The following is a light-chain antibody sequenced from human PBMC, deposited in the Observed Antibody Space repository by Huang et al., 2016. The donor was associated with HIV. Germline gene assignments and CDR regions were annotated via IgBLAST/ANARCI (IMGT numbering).Light chain of an antibody. CDR1: QSVSSY. V-gene: IGKV3-11*01. Sequence: EIVLTQSPATLSLSPGERATLSCRASQSVSSYLAWYQQKPGQAPRLLIHDSSNRSTGIPARFSGSGSVTDFTITISSLEPEDFAVYYCQQRSNWPPLTFGGGTKVEIK. CDR3: QQRSNWPPLT. CDR2: DSS. J-gene: IGKJ4*01.